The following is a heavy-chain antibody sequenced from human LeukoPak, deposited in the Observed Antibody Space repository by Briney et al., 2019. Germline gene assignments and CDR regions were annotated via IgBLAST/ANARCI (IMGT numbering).Heavy chain of an antibody. CDR3: ARGENTYIDY. CDR1: GFTFSIYW. Sequence: GSLRLSCAASGFTFSIYWMHWVRQAPGKGLVWVSRISSEGSSTTYADSVKGRFTISRDNAKDTLYLQMNSLRAEDTAVYYCARGENTYIDYLGQGTLVTVSS. J-gene: IGHJ4*02. D-gene: IGHD3-16*01. V-gene: IGHV3-74*01. CDR2: ISSEGSST.